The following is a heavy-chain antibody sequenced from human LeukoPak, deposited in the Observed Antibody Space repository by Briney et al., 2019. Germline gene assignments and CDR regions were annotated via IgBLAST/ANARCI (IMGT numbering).Heavy chain of an antibody. V-gene: IGHV4-34*01. J-gene: IGHJ5*02. CDR3: ARLTGYSSESWFDP. CDR2: INHSGST. Sequence: SETLSLTCAVYGGSFSGYYWSWIRQPPGKGLEWIGEINHSGSTNYNPSLKSRVTISVDTSKNQFSLKLSSVTAADTAVYYCARLTGYSSESWFDPWGQGTLVTVSS. D-gene: IGHD3-9*01. CDR1: GGSFSGYY.